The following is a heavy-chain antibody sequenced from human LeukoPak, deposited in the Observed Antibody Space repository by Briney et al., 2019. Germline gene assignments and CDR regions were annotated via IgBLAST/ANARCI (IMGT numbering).Heavy chain of an antibody. Sequence: PSETLSLTCTVSGGSISSYHWGWIRQPPGRGLEWIGSIYYSGSTFYNPSLQSRVTVSVDTSNNQFSLRLNSVTAADTAVYYCARDRTHNFYYYGMDVWGQGTTVTVSS. CDR3: ARDRTHNFYYYGMDV. V-gene: IGHV4-39*07. CDR1: GGSISSYH. D-gene: IGHD1-1*01. CDR2: IYYSGST. J-gene: IGHJ6*02.